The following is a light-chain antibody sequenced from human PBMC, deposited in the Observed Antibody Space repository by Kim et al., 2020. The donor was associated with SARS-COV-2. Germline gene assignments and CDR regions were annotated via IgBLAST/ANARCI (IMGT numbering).Light chain of an antibody. V-gene: IGKV3D-15*01. Sequence: EVVMTQSPVTLSVSPGERATFSCRASQSISSKLAWYQQKPGQAPRLLISDASTRATGIPARFSGSGSGTEFTLTISSLQSEDFAVYYCQQYNNWPLTFGGGTKVDIK. CDR3: QQYNNWPLT. J-gene: IGKJ4*01. CDR1: QSISSK. CDR2: DAS.